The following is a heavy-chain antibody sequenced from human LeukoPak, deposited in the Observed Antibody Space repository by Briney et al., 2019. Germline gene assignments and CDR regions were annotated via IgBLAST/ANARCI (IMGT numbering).Heavy chain of an antibody. V-gene: IGHV3-30*03. Sequence: PGGSLRLSCAASGFTFSNHGMHWVRQAPGKGLEWVAVISYDGSNKYYADSVKGRFTISRDNAKNSLYLQMNSLRAEDTAVYYCARTELQPDYWGQGTLVTVSS. CDR3: ARTELQPDY. D-gene: IGHD1-7*01. J-gene: IGHJ4*02. CDR2: ISYDGSNK. CDR1: GFTFSNHG.